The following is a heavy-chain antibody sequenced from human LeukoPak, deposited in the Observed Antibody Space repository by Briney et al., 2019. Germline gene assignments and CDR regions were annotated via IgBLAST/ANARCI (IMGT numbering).Heavy chain of an antibody. CDR3: ARRTGTLGRDAFDI. CDR2: IIPILGIA. J-gene: IGHJ3*02. D-gene: IGHD1-1*01. V-gene: IGHV1-69*04. CDR1: GGTFSSYA. Sequence: ASVKVSCKASGGTFSSYAISWVRQAPGQGLEWMGRIIPILGIANYAQKFQGRVTITTDESTSTAYMELSSLRSEDTAVYYCARRTGTLGRDAFDIWGQGTMVTVSS.